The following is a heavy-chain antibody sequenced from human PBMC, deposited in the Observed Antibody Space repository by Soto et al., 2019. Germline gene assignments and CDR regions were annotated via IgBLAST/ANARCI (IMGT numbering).Heavy chain of an antibody. J-gene: IGHJ5*02. Sequence: PSETLSLTCAVYGGSFSGYYWSWIRQPPGKGLEWIGEINHSGSTNYNPSLKSRVTISVDTSKNQFSLKLSSVTAADTAVYYCARGGGYEYVWGSYRGLNWFDPWGQGTLVTVSS. D-gene: IGHD3-16*02. CDR1: GGSFSGYY. CDR2: INHSGST. V-gene: IGHV4-34*01. CDR3: ARGGGYEYVWGSYRGLNWFDP.